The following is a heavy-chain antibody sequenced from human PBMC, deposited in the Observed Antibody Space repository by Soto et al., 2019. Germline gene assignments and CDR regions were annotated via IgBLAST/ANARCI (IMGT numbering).Heavy chain of an antibody. CDR3: ARTDIVVVPAAISVGVVQNWFDP. V-gene: IGHV1-18*01. CDR1: GGTFSSYA. D-gene: IGHD2-2*01. Sequence: ASVKVSCKASGGTFSSYAISWVRQAPGQGLEWMGWISAYNGNTNYAQKLQGRVTMTTDTSTSTAYMELRSLRSDDTAVYYCARTDIVVVPAAISVGVVQNWFDPWGQGTLVTVSS. J-gene: IGHJ5*02. CDR2: ISAYNGNT.